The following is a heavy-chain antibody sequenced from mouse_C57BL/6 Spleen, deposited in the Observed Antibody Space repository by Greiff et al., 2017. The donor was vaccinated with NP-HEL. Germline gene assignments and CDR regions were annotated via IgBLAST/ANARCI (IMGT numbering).Heavy chain of an antibody. CDR1: GFNIKDYY. Sequence: VQLQQSGAELVKPGASVKLSCTASGFNIKDYYMHWVKQRTEQGLEWIGRIDPEDGETKYAPKFPGQATITADTSSDTAYLQRSGLTYEDTAVYYGARESGAPLTYWYFEVWGTGTTVTVSS. CDR3: ARESGAPLTYWYFEV. J-gene: IGHJ1*03. V-gene: IGHV14-2*01. CDR2: IDPEDGET.